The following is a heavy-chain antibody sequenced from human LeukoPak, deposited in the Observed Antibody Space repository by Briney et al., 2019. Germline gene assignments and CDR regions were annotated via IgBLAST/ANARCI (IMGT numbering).Heavy chain of an antibody. V-gene: IGHV3-74*01. D-gene: IGHD1-7*01. J-gene: IGHJ4*02. CDR1: GFTFSSFW. Sequence: GGSLRLSCAASGFTFSSFWMHWVRQPPGKGLVWVSRITSDGSSTRSADSVKGRFTTSRDNAKNTLYLQLNSLRVEDTATYFCARDLGDGTPFDYWGRGTLVTVSS. CDR2: ITSDGSST. CDR3: ARDLGDGTPFDY.